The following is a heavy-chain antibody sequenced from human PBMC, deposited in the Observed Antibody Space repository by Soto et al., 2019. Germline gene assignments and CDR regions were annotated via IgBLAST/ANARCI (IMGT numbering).Heavy chain of an antibody. Sequence: QVQLVQSGAEVKKPGSSVKVSCKASGGTFSSYAISWVRQAPGQGLEWMGGIVPIFGTANYAQKFQGRVTLTADKYTSADEMELSRLRPEDTAVYYCASLVDKAMVTGYFDYWGQGPQVTVSS. J-gene: IGHJ4*02. V-gene: IGHV1-69*06. CDR2: IVPIFGTA. CDR1: GGTFSSYA. CDR3: ASLVDKAMVTGYFDY. D-gene: IGHD5-18*01.